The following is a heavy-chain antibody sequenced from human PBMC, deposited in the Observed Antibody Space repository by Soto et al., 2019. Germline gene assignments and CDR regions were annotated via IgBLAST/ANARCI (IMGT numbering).Heavy chain of an antibody. CDR2: ISYDGSNK. D-gene: IGHD6-6*01. V-gene: IGHV3-30-3*01. CDR1: GFTFSSYA. J-gene: IGHJ6*02. CDR3: AGDKEQLTIYYYYGMDV. Sequence: PGGSLRLSCAASGFTFSSYAMHWVRQAPGKGLEWVAVISYDGSNKYYADSVKGRFTISRDNSKNTLYLQMNSLRAEDTAVYYCAGDKEQLTIYYYYGMDVWGQGTTVTVSS.